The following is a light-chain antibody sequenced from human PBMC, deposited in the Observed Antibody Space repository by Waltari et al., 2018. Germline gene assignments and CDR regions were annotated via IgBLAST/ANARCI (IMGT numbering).Light chain of an antibody. CDR2: GAS. Sequence: ETVLAQSPGTLSLSLGDSATLYCRASQSVSRDYLAWYQQKPGQAPRLLIYGASSRATGIPARFSGSGSGTDFTLTITRLEPEDFAVYYCQQYGSSPLTFGGGTKVDIK. J-gene: IGKJ4*01. CDR1: QSVSRDY. CDR3: QQYGSSPLT. V-gene: IGKV3-20*01.